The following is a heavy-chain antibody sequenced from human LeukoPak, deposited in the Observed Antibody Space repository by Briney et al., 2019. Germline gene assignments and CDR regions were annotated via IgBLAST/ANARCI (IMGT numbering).Heavy chain of an antibody. J-gene: IGHJ4*02. CDR1: GGSFSGYY. Sequence: PSETLSLTCAVYGGSFSGYYWSWIRQPPGKGLEWIGEINHSGSTSYNPSLKSRVTISVDTSKNQFSLKLSSVTAADTAVYYCARGVVVVPAAKSAAGHTAMAYYFDYWGQGTLVTVSS. V-gene: IGHV4-34*01. CDR3: ARGVVVVPAAKSAAGHTAMAYYFDY. CDR2: INHSGST. D-gene: IGHD2-2*01.